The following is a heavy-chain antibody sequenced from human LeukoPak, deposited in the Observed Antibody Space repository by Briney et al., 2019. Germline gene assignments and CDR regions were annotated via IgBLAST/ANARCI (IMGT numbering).Heavy chain of an antibody. CDR1: GFTFSSYS. Sequence: PGGSPRLSCAASGFTFSSYSMNWVRQAPGKGLAWVSSISSSSSYIYYADSVKGRFTISRDNAKNSLYLQMNSLRAEDTAVYYCARGPYYDSSPNYYFDYWGQGTLVTVSS. CDR3: ARGPYYDSSPNYYFDY. CDR2: ISSSSSYI. J-gene: IGHJ4*02. D-gene: IGHD3-22*01. V-gene: IGHV3-21*01.